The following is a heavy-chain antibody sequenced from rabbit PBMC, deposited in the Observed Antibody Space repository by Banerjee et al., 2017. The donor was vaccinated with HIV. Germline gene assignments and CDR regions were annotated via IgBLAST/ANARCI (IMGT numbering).Heavy chain of an antibody. CDR3: ARNAGYANGGDGYFKL. CDR2: IYAGSSDYT. V-gene: IGHV1S40*01. Sequence: QSLEESGGDLVKPGASLTLTCTASGFSFSSNYYMCWVRQAPGKGPEWIACIYAGSSDYTYYASWAKGRFTISKTSSTTVTLQMTSLTAADTATYFCARNAGYANGGDGYFKLWGQGTLVTVS. J-gene: IGHJ4*01. CDR1: GFSFSSNYY. D-gene: IGHD6-1*01.